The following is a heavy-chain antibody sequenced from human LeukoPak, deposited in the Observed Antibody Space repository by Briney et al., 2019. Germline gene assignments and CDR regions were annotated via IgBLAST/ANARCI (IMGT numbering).Heavy chain of an antibody. J-gene: IGHJ5*02. CDR1: GYSISSGYY. CDR2: IYHSGST. CDR3: ARVPARGVIRHINWFDP. Sequence: SETLSLTCTVSGYSISSGYYWGWIRPPPGKGLEWIGSIYHSGSTNYNPSLKSRVTISVDTSKNQFSLKLSSVTAADTAVYYCARVPARGVIRHINWFDPWGQGTLVTVSS. D-gene: IGHD3-10*01. V-gene: IGHV4-38-2*02.